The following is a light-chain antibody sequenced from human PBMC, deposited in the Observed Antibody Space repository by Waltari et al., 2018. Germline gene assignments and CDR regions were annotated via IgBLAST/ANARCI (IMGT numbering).Light chain of an antibody. J-gene: IGKJ1*01. CDR3: QQYNGYFTWT. Sequence: DVQMTQSPSTLSASVGDRVTITCRASQNIRDWLAWYQQRPGKAPRLLIYGASTLQTGVPARFSGSGSGTEFTLTTNSLQPDDFATYYCQQYNGYFTWTFGQGTKVEIK. CDR2: GAS. V-gene: IGKV1-5*01. CDR1: QNIRDW.